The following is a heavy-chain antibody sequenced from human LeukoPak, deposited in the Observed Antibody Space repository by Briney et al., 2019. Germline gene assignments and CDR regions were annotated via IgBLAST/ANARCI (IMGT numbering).Heavy chain of an antibody. D-gene: IGHD2-21*02. CDR3: ARDPAYCGGDCYPTGYFDY. CDR2: IYSGGST. J-gene: IGHJ4*02. CDR1: GFTVISNY. V-gene: IGHV3-53*01. Sequence: PGGSLRLSCAASGFTVISNYMSWVRQAPGKGLEWVSLIYSGGSTYYADSVRGRFTISRDNSKNTLYLQMNSLRAEDTAVYYCARDPAYCGGDCYPTGYFDYWGQGTLVTVSS.